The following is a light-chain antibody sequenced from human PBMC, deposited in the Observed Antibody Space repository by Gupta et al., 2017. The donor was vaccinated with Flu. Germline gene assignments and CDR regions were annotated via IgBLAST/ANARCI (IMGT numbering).Light chain of an antibody. Sequence: TLSLSPGERATLSCRASQSVSSSYLAWYKQKPGQAPRLLIYGASSRATGIPDRFSGSGSGTDFTLTISRLEPEDFAVYYCQQYGSSPPITFGQGTRLEIK. J-gene: IGKJ5*01. CDR2: GAS. CDR3: QQYGSSPPIT. CDR1: QSVSSSY. V-gene: IGKV3-20*01.